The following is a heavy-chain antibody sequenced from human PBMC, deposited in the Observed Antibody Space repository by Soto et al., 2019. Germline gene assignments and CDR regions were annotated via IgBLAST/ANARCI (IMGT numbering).Heavy chain of an antibody. V-gene: IGHV3-30-3*01. D-gene: IGHD3-16*01. CDR3: ARPWGQLSTYYNGMDT. CDR2: ISYDGDNK. Sequence: QVQLVESGGGVVQPGGSLTLSCAASGFTFRNYAMHWVRQAPGKGLEWVATISYDGDNKYYTDSVKGPFTISRDNSKNTLSLQMTSLRPEDTAVYYCARPWGQLSTYYNGMDTWGQGTTVTASS. J-gene: IGHJ6*02. CDR1: GFTFRNYA.